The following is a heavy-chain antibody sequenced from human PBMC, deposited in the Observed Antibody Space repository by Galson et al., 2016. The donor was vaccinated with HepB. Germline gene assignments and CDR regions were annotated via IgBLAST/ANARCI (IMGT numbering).Heavy chain of an antibody. CDR1: GDSSRSYY. V-gene: IGHV4-59*01. Sequence: QVQLQESGPGLVKTSETLALTCTVSGDSSRSYYWTWIRQPPGKGLEWIGYIYFRGSTTYNPSLKSRVTMSVDSSKTQFSLKLSSVTAADTAVYYCATQRGNFVSDYWGQGTLVTVSS. CDR2: IYFRGST. CDR3: ATQRGNFVSDY. D-gene: IGHD5-24*01. J-gene: IGHJ4*02.